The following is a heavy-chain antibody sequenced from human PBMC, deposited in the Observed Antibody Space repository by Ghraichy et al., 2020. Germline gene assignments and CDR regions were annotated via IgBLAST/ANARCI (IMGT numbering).Heavy chain of an antibody. V-gene: IGHV1-3*01. D-gene: IGHD5-12*01. CDR3: ATGPSGYIPHDGYYYYMDV. CDR2: INAGNGNT. CDR1: GYTFTSYA. Sequence: ASVKVSCKASGYTFTSYAMHWVRQAPGQRLEWMGWINAGNGNTKYSQKFQGRVTITRDTSASTAYMELSSLRSEDTAVYYCATGPSGYIPHDGYYYYMDVGGKGTRGTVS. J-gene: IGHJ6*03.